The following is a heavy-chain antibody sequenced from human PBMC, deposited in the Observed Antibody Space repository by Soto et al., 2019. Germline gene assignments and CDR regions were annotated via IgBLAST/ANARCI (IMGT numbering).Heavy chain of an antibody. CDR2: ISYDGSNK. CDR3: ARDRTGGDSFDI. Sequence: GGSLRLSCAASGFTFSSYAMHWVRQAPGKGLEWVAVISYDGSNKYYADSVKGRFTISRDNSKNTLYLQMNSLGAEDTAVYYCARDRTGGDSFDIWGQGTMVTVSS. J-gene: IGHJ3*02. CDR1: GFTFSSYA. D-gene: IGHD3-16*01. V-gene: IGHV3-30*04.